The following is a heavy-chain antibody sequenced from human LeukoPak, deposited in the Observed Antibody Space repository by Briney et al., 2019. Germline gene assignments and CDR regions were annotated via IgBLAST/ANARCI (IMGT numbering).Heavy chain of an antibody. D-gene: IGHD3-10*01. J-gene: IGHJ6*03. CDR3: ARDQAHYYGSFSYYYYMDV. V-gene: IGHV4-61*02. CDR2: IYTSGST. Sequence: PSQTLSLTCTVSGGSISSGSYYWSWLRQPAGTGLEWIGRIYTSGSTNYNPSLKSRVTISVDTSKNQFSLKLSSVTAADTAVYYCARDQAHYYGSFSYYYYMDVWGKGTTVTVSS. CDR1: GGSISSGSYY.